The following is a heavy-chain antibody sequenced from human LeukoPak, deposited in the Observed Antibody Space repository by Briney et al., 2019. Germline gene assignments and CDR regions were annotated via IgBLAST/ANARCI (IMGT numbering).Heavy chain of an antibody. CDR2: MSSSGDII. D-gene: IGHD6-6*01. CDR3: ARDDGGRHTSSLDY. V-gene: IGHV3-48*03. J-gene: IGHJ4*02. Sequence: GGALRLSCAASGFPFSSYEMHWVRQAPGKGLEWVSYMSSSGDIIYYADSVEGRIAISRDNVKNSLYLQMDSLRAEDTATYYCARDDGGRHTSSLDYWGQGTLGAVSS. CDR1: GFPFSSYE.